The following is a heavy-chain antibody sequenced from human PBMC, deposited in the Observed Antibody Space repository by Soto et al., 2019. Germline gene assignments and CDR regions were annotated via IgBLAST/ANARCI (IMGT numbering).Heavy chain of an antibody. V-gene: IGHV3-11*05. CDR1: GFTFSDYY. Sequence: QVQLVESGGALVKPGGSLRLSCAASGFTFSDYYMSWIRQAPGKGLEWVSHISSSTGYTNYADSVKGRFTISRDSAKKSLYLQMNSLRAEDTAVYYCARGDSTWSYWGQGTLVTVSS. J-gene: IGHJ4*02. D-gene: IGHD6-13*01. CDR2: ISSSTGYT. CDR3: ARGDSTWSY.